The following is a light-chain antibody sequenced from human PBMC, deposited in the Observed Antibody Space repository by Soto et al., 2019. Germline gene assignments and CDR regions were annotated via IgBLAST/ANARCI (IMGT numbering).Light chain of an antibody. CDR2: GNS. J-gene: IGLJ2*01. V-gene: IGLV1-44*01. Sequence: QSVLTQPPSASGTPGQRVTISCSGSSSNIGSNTVNWYQQLPGTAPKLLIYGNSDRPSGVPDRFSGSKSGMSASLAITGLQADDEADYYCQSYDSSLRFVVFGGGTKLTVL. CDR3: QSYDSSLRFVV. CDR1: SSNIGSNT.